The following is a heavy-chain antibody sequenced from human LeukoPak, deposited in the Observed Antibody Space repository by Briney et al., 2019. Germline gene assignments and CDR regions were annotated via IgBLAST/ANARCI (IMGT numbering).Heavy chain of an antibody. CDR1: GFTFSSYA. V-gene: IGHV3-30-3*01. CDR3: ARGPVIVVVPAAIPEDY. CDR2: ISYDGSNK. D-gene: IGHD2-2*02. J-gene: IGHJ4*02. Sequence: GGSLRLSCAASGFTFSSYAMHWVRQAPGKGLEWVAVISYDGSNKYYADSVKGRFTISRDNSKNTLYLQMNSLRAEDTAVYYCARGPVIVVVPAAIPEDYWGQGTLVTVSS.